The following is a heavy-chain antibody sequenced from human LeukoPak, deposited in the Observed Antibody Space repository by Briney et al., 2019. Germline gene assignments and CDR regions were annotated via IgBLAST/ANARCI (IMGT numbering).Heavy chain of an antibody. Sequence: GGSLRLSCAASGFTFSSYSMNWVRQAPGEGLEWVSYIGSSSNAIYYADSVKGRFTISRDNAKNSLYLQMHSLRDEDTAVYYCATYWNWGQGTLVTVSS. J-gene: IGHJ4*02. V-gene: IGHV3-48*02. CDR2: IGSSSNAI. CDR1: GFTFSSYS. D-gene: IGHD2-15*01. CDR3: ATYWN.